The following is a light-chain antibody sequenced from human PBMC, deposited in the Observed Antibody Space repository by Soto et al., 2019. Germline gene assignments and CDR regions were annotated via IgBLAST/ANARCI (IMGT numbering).Light chain of an antibody. V-gene: IGKV3-11*01. CDR1: QSIGTY. CDR3: QHRSNSPPTWT. CDR2: DAS. Sequence: EIVLTQSPATLSLSPGDRATLSCRASQSIGTYLAWYQQKPGQAPRLLIYDASNRATGIPARFSGSVSGTDFTLNISSLEPEDFAVYFCQHRSNSPPTWTFGQGTKVDIK. J-gene: IGKJ1*01.